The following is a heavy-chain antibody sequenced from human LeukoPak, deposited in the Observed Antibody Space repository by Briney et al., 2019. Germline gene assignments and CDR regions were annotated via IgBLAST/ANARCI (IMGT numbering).Heavy chain of an antibody. V-gene: IGHV4-59*01. J-gene: IGHJ5*02. Sequence: PSETLSLTCTVSGGSISSYYWSWIRQPPGKGLEWMGYFYYSGSTNYNPSLKSRVTISVDTSNNQFSLKLSSVTAADTAVYYCAKMDIVATIYWFDPWGQGTLVTVSS. CDR3: AKMDIVATIYWFDP. CDR2: FYYSGST. D-gene: IGHD5-12*01. CDR1: GGSISSYY.